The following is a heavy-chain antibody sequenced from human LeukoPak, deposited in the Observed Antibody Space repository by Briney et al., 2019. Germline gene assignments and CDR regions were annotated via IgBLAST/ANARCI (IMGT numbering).Heavy chain of an antibody. Sequence: ASVKVSCKASGYTVTSYAMNWVRQAPGQGLEWKGWINTNTGNPTYAQGFTGRFVFSLDTSVSTAYLQISSLKAEDTAVYYCARLAEPKSGYPRRPYYFDYWGQGTLVTVSS. D-gene: IGHD3-3*01. V-gene: IGHV7-4-1*02. CDR2: INTNTGNP. J-gene: IGHJ4*02. CDR3: ARLAEPKSGYPRRPYYFDY. CDR1: GYTVTSYA.